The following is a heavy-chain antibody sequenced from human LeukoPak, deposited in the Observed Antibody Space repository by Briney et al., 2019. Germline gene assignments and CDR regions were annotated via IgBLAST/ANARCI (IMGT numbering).Heavy chain of an antibody. D-gene: IGHD5-12*01. V-gene: IGHV3-23*01. Sequence: GGSLRLSCAASGFTFSSYAMSWVRQAPGKGLEWVSAISGSGGSTYYADSVQGRFTISRDNSKNTLYLQMNSLRAEDTAVYYCAKPLIVATKDYYYGMDVWGQGATVTVSS. CDR3: AKPLIVATKDYYYGMDV. J-gene: IGHJ6*02. CDR2: ISGSGGST. CDR1: GFTFSSYA.